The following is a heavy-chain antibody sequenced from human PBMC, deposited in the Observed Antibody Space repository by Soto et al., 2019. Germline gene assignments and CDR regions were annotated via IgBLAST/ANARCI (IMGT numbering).Heavy chain of an antibody. CDR1: GFTFKFYG. V-gene: IGHV3-30*18. D-gene: IGHD2-2*01. CDR3: AKDRGGDCPDNSCYFGADY. CDR2: ISHDGNTH. J-gene: IGHJ4*02. Sequence: VQMVESGGGVVQPGKSLRLSYETSGFTFKFYGMHWVRQAPGKGLECVAVISHDGNTHYYADSVKGRFTISRDNSKNTLYLLMNSLRLDDSSTYYCAKDRGGDCPDNSCYFGADYWGQGALVTVSS.